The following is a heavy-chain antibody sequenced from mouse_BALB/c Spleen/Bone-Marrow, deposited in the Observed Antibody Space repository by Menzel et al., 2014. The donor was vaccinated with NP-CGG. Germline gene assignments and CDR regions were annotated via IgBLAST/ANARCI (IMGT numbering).Heavy chain of an antibody. J-gene: IGHJ2*01. D-gene: IGHD1-1*01. CDR2: ILPGSGST. CDR3: AREDYYGSSYFDY. Sequence: VQLQQSGAELMKPGASVKISCKATGYTFSSYWIEWVKQRPGHGLEWIGEILPGSGSTIYNEKFKGKATFTADTSSNTAYMQLSSLTSEDSAVYYCAREDYYGSSYFDYRGQGTTLTVSS. CDR1: GYTFSSYW. V-gene: IGHV1-9*01.